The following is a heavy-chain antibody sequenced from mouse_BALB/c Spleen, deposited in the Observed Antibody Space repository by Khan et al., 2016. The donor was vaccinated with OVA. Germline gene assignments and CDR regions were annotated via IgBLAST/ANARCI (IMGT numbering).Heavy chain of an antibody. J-gene: IGHJ3*01. Sequence: QVQLKQSGPGLVQPSQSLSITCTVSGFSLTTYGVHWVRQSPGKGLEWLGVIWSGGTTDYSAAFISRLSITKDNSKSQVFFKMNSLQDNDTAIYYGARNYDYDEGLAYWGQGTLVTVSA. D-gene: IGHD2-4*01. V-gene: IGHV2-2*02. CDR3: ARNYDYDEGLAY. CDR1: GFSLTTYG. CDR2: IWSGGTT.